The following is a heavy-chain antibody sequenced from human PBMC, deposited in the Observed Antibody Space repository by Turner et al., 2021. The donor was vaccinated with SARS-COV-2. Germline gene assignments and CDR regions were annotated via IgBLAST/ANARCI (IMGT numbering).Heavy chain of an antibody. CDR3: AKGPWYYYDSSGLPYYFDY. D-gene: IGHD3-22*01. Sequence: EVQLVESGGGLVQPGGSLRLSCAASGFTVSSTYMSWVRQAPGKGLEWVSVIYSGGSTYYADSVKGRFTISRDNSKNTLYLQMNSLRAEDTAVYYCAKGPWYYYDSSGLPYYFDYWGQGTLVTVSS. CDR1: GFTVSSTY. J-gene: IGHJ4*02. V-gene: IGHV3-66*01. CDR2: IYSGGST.